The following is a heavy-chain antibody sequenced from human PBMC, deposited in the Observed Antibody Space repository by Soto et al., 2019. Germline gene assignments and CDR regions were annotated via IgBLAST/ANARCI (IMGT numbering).Heavy chain of an antibody. Sequence: PGGSLRLSCAASGLTFSGYAMSWVRQAPGKGLEWVSAISGSGGSTYFADSVKGRFTISRDNSKNTLYLQMKRLRAEDTAVYYCAKSYCSGGSCYFDYWGQGTLVTVS. CDR3: AKSYCSGGSCYFDY. CDR2: ISGSGGST. J-gene: IGHJ4*02. CDR1: GLTFSGYA. V-gene: IGHV3-23*01. D-gene: IGHD2-15*01.